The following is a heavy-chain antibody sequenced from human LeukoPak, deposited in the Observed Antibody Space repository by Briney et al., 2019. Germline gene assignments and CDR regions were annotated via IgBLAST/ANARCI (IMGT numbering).Heavy chain of an antibody. CDR3: AKDQEWEQKVFDY. Sequence: GGSLRLSCAASGFTFSSYSMNWVRQAPGKGLEWVSSISRSSSYIYYADSMKGRFTVSRDNAKNSLYLQMNSLRAEDRAVYYCAKDQEWEQKVFDYWGQGTLVTVSS. J-gene: IGHJ4*02. CDR2: ISRSSSYI. D-gene: IGHD1-26*01. V-gene: IGHV3-21*01. CDR1: GFTFSSYS.